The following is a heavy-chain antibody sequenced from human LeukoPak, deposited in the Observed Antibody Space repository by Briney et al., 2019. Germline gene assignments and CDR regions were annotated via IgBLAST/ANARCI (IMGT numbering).Heavy chain of an antibody. D-gene: IGHD3-9*01. CDR3: ARDNHDILTGYDY. CDR1: GYSISSGYY. V-gene: IGHV4-38-2*02. Sequence: SETLSLTCAVSGYSISSGYYWGWIRQPPGKGLEWIGSIYHSGSTYYNPSLKSRVTISVDTSKNQFSLKLSSVTAADTAVYYCARDNHDILTGYDYWGQGTLVTVSS. J-gene: IGHJ4*02. CDR2: IYHSGST.